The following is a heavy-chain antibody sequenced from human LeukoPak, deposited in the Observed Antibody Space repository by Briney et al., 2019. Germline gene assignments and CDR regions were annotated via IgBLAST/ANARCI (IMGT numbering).Heavy chain of an antibody. Sequence: GGSLRLSCEASGFTVSSNYMSWVRQAPGKGLEWVSVIYSGGTTYYADSVKGRFTISRDNSKNTLYLQMNSLRAEDTAVYYCAGWPSSDWYKVAAFGIWGQGTMVTVSS. D-gene: IGHD6-13*01. CDR3: AGWPSSDWYKVAAFGI. V-gene: IGHV3-53*01. CDR1: GFTVSSNY. J-gene: IGHJ3*02. CDR2: IYSGGTT.